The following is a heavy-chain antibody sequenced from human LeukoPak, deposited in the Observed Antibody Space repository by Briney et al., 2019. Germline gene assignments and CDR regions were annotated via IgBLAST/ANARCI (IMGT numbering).Heavy chain of an antibody. J-gene: IGHJ3*02. V-gene: IGHV3-30*02. CDR1: GFSFSSYG. CDR3: AKARSGGSWTFDI. D-gene: IGHD2-15*01. CDR2: IPSDGNNK. Sequence: GGSLGLSCAGSGFSFSSYGMHWVRQAPGQGLEWVAFIPSDGNNKQYAESVKGRVTIFRDNSKNTLYLQMNSLVTEDTAVYYCAKARSGGSWTFDIWGQGTMVIVSS.